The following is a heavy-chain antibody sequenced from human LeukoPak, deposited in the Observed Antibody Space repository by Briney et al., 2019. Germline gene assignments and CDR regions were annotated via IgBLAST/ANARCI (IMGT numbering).Heavy chain of an antibody. D-gene: IGHD4-17*01. CDR2: IKSKTDGGTT. V-gene: IGHV3-15*01. CDR3: TTGARSHGHLFDR. Sequence: PGGSLRLSCAASGFTFSNAWMSWVRQAPGQGLEWVGRIKSKTDGGTTDYAAPVTGRFTISRDDSKNTLYVQMNGLRTEDTAVYYCTTGARSHGHLFDRWGQGTLVTVSS. CDR1: GFTFSNAW. J-gene: IGHJ4*02.